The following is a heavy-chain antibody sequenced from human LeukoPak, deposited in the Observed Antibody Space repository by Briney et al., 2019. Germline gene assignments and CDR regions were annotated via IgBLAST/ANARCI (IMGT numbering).Heavy chain of an antibody. CDR2: TYYRSKLYN. V-gene: IGHV6-1*01. CDR3: ARDLFFRGGRGYYDSSGYLAWFDP. CDR1: GDIVSSNSAA. J-gene: IGHJ5*02. Sequence: SQTLSLTCAISGDIVSSNSAAWNWIRQSPSRGLEWLGRTYYRSKLYNDYAVSVKSRITINPDTSKNQFSLQLNSVTPEDTAVYYCARDLFFRGGRGYYDSSGYLAWFDPWGQGTLVTVSS. D-gene: IGHD3-22*01.